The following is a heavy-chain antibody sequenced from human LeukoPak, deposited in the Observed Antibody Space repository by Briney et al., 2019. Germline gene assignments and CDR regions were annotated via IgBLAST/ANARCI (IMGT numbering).Heavy chain of an antibody. CDR3: ARRQRTGYYYYYYMDV. Sequence: ASVKVSCKASGYTFTSYDINWVRQATGQGLEWMGWMNPNSGNTGYAQRFQGRVTITRNTSISTAYMELSSLRSEDTAVYYCARRQRTGYYYYYYMDVWGKGTTVTVSS. J-gene: IGHJ6*03. CDR1: GYTFTSYD. V-gene: IGHV1-8*03. CDR2: MNPNSGNT. D-gene: IGHD1/OR15-1a*01.